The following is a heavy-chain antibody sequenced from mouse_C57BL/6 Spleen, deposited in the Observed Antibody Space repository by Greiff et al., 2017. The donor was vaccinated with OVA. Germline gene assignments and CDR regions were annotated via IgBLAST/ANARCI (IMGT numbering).Heavy chain of an antibody. CDR3: AISVHGPLCAMDY. Sequence: QVQLQQPGAELVKPGASVKLSCKASGYTFTSYWMHWVKQRPGRGLEWIGRIDPNSGGTKYNEKFKSKATLTVDKPSSTAYMQLSSLTSEGSAVYDCAISVHGPLCAMDYWGQGTTLTVSS. D-gene: IGHD6-1*01. V-gene: IGHV1-72*01. CDR2: IDPNSGGT. J-gene: IGHJ4*01. CDR1: GYTFTSYW.